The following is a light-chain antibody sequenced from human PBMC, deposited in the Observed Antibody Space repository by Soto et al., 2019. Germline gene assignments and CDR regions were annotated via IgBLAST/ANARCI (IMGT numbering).Light chain of an antibody. V-gene: IGKV3-15*01. CDR3: QQYNNWPPLMCT. J-gene: IGKJ2*02. CDR1: QSVGST. Sequence: EIVMTQSPATLSLSPGERATLSCRASQSVGSTLAWYQQKVGQAPRLLIYGASTRATGIPARFSGSGSGTEFTLTISSLQSEDFAVYYCQQYNNWPPLMCTFGQGTKLEI. CDR2: GAS.